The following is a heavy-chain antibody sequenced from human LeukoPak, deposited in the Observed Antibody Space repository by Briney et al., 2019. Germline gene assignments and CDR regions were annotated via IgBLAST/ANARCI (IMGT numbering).Heavy chain of an antibody. V-gene: IGHV1-46*01. J-gene: IGHJ5*02. CDR1: GYTFTSYY. D-gene: IGHD2-2*01. Sequence: ASVKVSCKASGYTFTSYYMHWVRQAPGQGLEWMGIINPNGGSTSYAQKFQGRVTMTRDTSTSTVYMELSSLRSEDTAVYYCARGSPDIVVVPAAIGYNCFAPWGQETLVTVSS. CDR2: INPNGGST. CDR3: ARGSPDIVVVPAAIGYNCFAP.